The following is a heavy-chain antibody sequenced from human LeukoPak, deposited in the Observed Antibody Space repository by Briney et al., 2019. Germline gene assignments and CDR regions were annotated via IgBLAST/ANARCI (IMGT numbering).Heavy chain of an antibody. CDR2: ISGDGGST. J-gene: IGHJ4*02. CDR3: ATGGGSHSSSWYDY. Sequence: GGSLRLSCAASGFTFSIDPMTWVRQAPGKGLEWVSSISGDGGSTYRADSVKGRFTISRDNSKNTLYLQMNSLRADDTAVYYCATGGGSHSSSWYDYWGQGTLVTVSS. V-gene: IGHV3-23*01. D-gene: IGHD6-13*01. CDR1: GFTFSIDP.